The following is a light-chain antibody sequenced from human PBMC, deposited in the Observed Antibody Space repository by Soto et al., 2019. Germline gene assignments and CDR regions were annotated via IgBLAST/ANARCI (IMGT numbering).Light chain of an antibody. V-gene: IGKV1-27*01. CDR3: QNYNNNVIA. CDR1: QGISNY. CDR2: AAY. Sequence: DIQMTQSPSSLSASVGDRVTITCRASQGISNYLAWYQQKPGRAPKLLISAAYTLQSGVPSRFSGSGSGTDFTLTISSLQPEDVATYFSQNYNNNVIAFGGGTKVEI. J-gene: IGKJ4*01.